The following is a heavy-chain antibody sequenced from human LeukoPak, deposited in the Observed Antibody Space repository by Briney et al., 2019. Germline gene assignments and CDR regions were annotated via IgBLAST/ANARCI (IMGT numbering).Heavy chain of an antibody. Sequence: GGSLRLSCVASEFTFSSYWMSWVRQAPGKGLVWVASIKQDSSEKKYADSVKGRFTISRDNAKNSLYLQMNSLRAEDTAVYFCARERHGGYDPYIDYWGQGTLVTVSS. CDR1: EFTFSSYW. CDR2: IKQDSSEK. D-gene: IGHD5-12*01. CDR3: ARERHGGYDPYIDY. J-gene: IGHJ4*02. V-gene: IGHV3-7*01.